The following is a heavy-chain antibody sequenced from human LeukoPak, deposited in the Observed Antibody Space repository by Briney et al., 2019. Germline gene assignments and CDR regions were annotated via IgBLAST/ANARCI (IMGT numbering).Heavy chain of an antibody. CDR2: INPSGGTT. D-gene: IGHD2-2*03. V-gene: IGHV1-46*01. CDR3: ARVGYCSTTSCPFDY. Sequence: ASVKVSFKASGYTFTNYYMHWVRQAPGQGLEWMGIINPSGGTTIYAQKFRGRVTMTTDTSTSTVYMELSSLRSEDTAVYYCARVGYCSTTSCPFDYWGQGTLVSVSA. J-gene: IGHJ4*02. CDR1: GYTFTNYY.